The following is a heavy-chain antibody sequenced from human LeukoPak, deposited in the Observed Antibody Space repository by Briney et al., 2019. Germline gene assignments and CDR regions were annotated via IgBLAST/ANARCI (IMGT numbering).Heavy chain of an antibody. CDR1: GGSISSGSYY. CDR3: ARGHLGIPFDY. CDR2: IYTSGST. D-gene: IGHD1-14*01. J-gene: IGHJ4*02. V-gene: IGHV4-61*02. Sequence: SETLSLTCTVSGGSISSGSYYWSWIRQPAGKGLEWIGRIYTSGSTNYNPSLKSRVTISVDTSKNQFSLKLSSVTAADTAVYYCARGHLGIPFDYWGQGTLVTVSS.